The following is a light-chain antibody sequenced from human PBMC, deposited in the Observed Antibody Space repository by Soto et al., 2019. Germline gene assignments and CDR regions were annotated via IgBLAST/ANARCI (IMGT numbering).Light chain of an antibody. Sequence: NGLAQSPATLSLSPGGTATLSYGASQGVSSSYLAWYQQKPGLAPRLRIYDASSRATVIPDRFSGSGSGTDITLTISRLEPEDFVVYYCQQYGSSPRAFGQGTMVDI. CDR1: QGVSSSY. CDR2: DAS. J-gene: IGKJ1*01. CDR3: QQYGSSPRA. V-gene: IGKV3D-20*01.